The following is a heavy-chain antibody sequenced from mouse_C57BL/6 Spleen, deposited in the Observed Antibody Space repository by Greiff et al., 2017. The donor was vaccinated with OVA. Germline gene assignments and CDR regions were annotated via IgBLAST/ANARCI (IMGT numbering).Heavy chain of an antibody. J-gene: IGHJ4*01. Sequence: QVQLQQPGAELVKPGASVKLSCKASGYTFTSYWMHWVKQRPGRGLEWIGRIDPNSGGTKYNEKFKSKATLTLDKPSSTAYMQLNSLTSEDSAVYYYARNYNYDGYAMDYWGQGTSVTVSS. V-gene: IGHV1-72*01. CDR1: GYTFTSYW. D-gene: IGHD2-12*01. CDR3: ARNYNYDGYAMDY. CDR2: IDPNSGGT.